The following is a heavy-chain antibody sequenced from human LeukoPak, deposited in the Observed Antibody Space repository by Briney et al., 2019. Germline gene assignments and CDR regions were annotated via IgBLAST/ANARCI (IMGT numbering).Heavy chain of an antibody. CDR1: GFTFSSYG. Sequence: PGGSLRLPCAASGFTFSSYGMHWVRQAPGKGLEWVAVISYDGSNKYYADSVKGRFTISRDNSKNTLYLQMNSLRAEDTAVYYCAKAVRGSSSLFDYWGQGTLVTVSS. CDR3: AKAVRGSSSLFDY. CDR2: ISYDGSNK. J-gene: IGHJ4*02. V-gene: IGHV3-30*18. D-gene: IGHD6-13*01.